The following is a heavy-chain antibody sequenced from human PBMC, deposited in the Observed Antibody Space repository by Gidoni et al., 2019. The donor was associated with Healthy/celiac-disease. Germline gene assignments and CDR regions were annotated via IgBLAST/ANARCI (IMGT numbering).Heavy chain of an antibody. V-gene: IGHV3-21*01. D-gene: IGHD5-12*01. CDR2: ISSSSSYI. Sequence: LVKPGGSLRLSCAASGFTFSSYSMNWVRQAPGKGLEWVSSISSSSSYIYYADSVKGRFTISRDNAKNSLFLQMNSLSAEDTAVYYCARDGRDGYNYSRYGMDVWGRATTVTVSS. CDR1: GFTFSSYS. CDR3: ARDGRDGYNYSRYGMDV. J-gene: IGHJ6*02.